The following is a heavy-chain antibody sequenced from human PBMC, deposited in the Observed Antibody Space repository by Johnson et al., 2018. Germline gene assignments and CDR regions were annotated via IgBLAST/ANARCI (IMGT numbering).Heavy chain of an antibody. CDR2: IHSDGSST. V-gene: IGHV3-74*01. CDR3: ARRVPYYYYYMDV. Sequence: VQLQESGGGLVQPGGSLRLSCAASGFTISSYWMHWVRQAPGKGLVWVPRIHSDGSSTTYADSVKGRFTISRDKAKNTLYLQRKRLRAEDTAMYYCARRVPYYYYYMDVWGKGTTVTVSS. CDR1: GFTISSYW. J-gene: IGHJ6*03. D-gene: IGHD1-1*01.